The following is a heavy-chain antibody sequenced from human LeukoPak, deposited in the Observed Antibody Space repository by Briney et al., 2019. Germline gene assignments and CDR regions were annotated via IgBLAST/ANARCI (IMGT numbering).Heavy chain of an antibody. Sequence: ASVKVSCKASGYTFTSYDINWVRQATGQGLEWMGWMNPNSGNTGYAQKFQGRGTMTRNTSISTAYMELSSLRSEDTAVYYCARGEGSSIAARPNGFDYWGKGTLVTVSS. V-gene: IGHV1-8*01. CDR3: ARGEGSSIAARPNGFDY. D-gene: IGHD6-6*01. CDR2: MNPNSGNT. J-gene: IGHJ4*02. CDR1: GYTFTSYD.